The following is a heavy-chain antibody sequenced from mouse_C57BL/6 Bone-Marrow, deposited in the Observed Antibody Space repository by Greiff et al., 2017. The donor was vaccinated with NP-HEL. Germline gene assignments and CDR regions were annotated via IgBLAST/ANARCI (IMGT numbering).Heavy chain of an antibody. CDR2: ISNLAYSI. D-gene: IGHD4-1*01. Sequence: DVQLQESGGGLVQPGGSLKLSCAASGFTFSDYGMAWVRQAPRKGPEWVAFISNLAYSIYYADTVTGRFTISRENAKNTLYLEMSSLRSEDTAMYYCARQITGTYYYAMDYWGQGTSVTVSS. CDR3: ARQITGTYYYAMDY. CDR1: GFTFSDYG. J-gene: IGHJ4*01. V-gene: IGHV5-15*01.